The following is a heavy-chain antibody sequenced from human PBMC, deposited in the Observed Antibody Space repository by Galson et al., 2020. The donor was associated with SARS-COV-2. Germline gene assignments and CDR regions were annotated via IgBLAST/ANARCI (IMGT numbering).Heavy chain of an antibody. V-gene: IGHV4-39*07. D-gene: IGHD5-12*01. CDR2: IYYSGST. CDR3: ASETRPLYSGYDFGPDY. CDR1: GGSISSSSYY. J-gene: IGHJ4*02. Sequence: SETLSLTCTVSGGSISSSSYYWGWIRQPPGEGLEWIGSIYYSGSTYYNPSLKSRVTISVDTSKNQFSLKLSSVTAADTAVYYCASETRPLYSGYDFGPDYWGQGTLVTVSS.